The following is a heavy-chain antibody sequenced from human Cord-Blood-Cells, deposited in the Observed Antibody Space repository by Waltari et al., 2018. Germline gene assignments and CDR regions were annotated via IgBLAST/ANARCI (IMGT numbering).Heavy chain of an antibody. D-gene: IGHD6-6*01. CDR3: ARSYSSSSAFDI. CDR2: IYHSGSN. J-gene: IGHJ3*02. CDR1: GYFISSGYY. Sequence: QVQLQESGPGLVKPSETLSLTCTVSGYFISSGYYWGWIRQPPGKGLEWIGSIYHSGSNFSNPALRRRVTRTVDTSKIQFYLKLSAVTAADTAVYYCARSYSSSSAFDIWGQGKMVTVS. V-gene: IGHV4-38-2*02.